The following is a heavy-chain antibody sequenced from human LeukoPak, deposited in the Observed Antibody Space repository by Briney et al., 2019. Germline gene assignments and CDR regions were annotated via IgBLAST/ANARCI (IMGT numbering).Heavy chain of an antibody. J-gene: IGHJ4*02. Sequence: GGSLRLSCAASRFTFSSYAMSWVRQAPGKGLEWVSAISGSGGSTYYADSVKGRFTISRDNSKKTLYLQMDSLRGEDTAVYYCARGGFGESVFDYWGQGTLVTVSS. V-gene: IGHV3-23*01. D-gene: IGHD3-10*01. CDR3: ARGGFGESVFDY. CDR2: ISGSGGST. CDR1: RFTFSSYA.